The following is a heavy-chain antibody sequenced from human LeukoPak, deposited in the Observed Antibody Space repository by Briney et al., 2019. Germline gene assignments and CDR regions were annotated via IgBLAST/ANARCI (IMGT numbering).Heavy chain of an antibody. J-gene: IGHJ3*02. V-gene: IGHV1-18*01. CDR2: ISAYNGNT. CDR3: ARVISRWFGELLVAFDI. CDR1: GYTFTSYG. Sequence: ASVKVSCKASGYTFTSYGISWVRQAPGQGLEWMGWISAYNGNTNYAQKLQGRVTMTTDTSTSTAYMELRSLRSDDTAVYYCARVISRWFGELLVAFDIWGQGTMVTVSS. D-gene: IGHD3-10*01.